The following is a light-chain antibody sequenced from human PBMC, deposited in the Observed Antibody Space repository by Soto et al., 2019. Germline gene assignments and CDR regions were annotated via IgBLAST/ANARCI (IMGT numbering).Light chain of an antibody. V-gene: IGKV1-9*01. CDR1: QGISSY. J-gene: IGKJ2*01. CDR3: QQLNSYPPNT. CDR2: AAS. Sequence: DIQLTQSPSFLSASVGDRVTITCRASQGISSYLAWYQQKPGKAPKLLIYAASTLQSGVPSRFSGSGSGTEFTLTISSLQPESFATYYCQQLNSYPPNTFGQGTKLEIK.